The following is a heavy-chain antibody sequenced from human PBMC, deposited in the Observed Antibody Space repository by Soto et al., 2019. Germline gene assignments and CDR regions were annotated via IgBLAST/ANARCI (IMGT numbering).Heavy chain of an antibody. J-gene: IGHJ3*02. CDR3: ANPGRYYVSSGYYGDPFDI. Sequence: GGSLRLSCAASGFTFSSYGMHWVRQAPGKGLEWGAVISYDGSNKYYADSVKGRFTISRDNSKNTLYLQMNSLTAEDTAVYSCANPGRYYVSSGYYGDPFDIRGQGTMVTVSS. V-gene: IGHV3-30*18. CDR2: ISYDGSNK. CDR1: GFTFSSYG. D-gene: IGHD3-22*01.